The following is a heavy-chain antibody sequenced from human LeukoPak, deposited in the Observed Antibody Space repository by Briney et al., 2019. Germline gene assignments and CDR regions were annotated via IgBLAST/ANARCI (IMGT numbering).Heavy chain of an antibody. V-gene: IGHV4-59*08. CDR2: IYYSGST. D-gene: IGHD3-3*01. Sequence: PSETLSLTCAVSGASVSHDYWSWIRQPPGKGLEWIAYIYYSGSTNYNPSLHGRVTISKDTSKNQISLRLTSVTAADTAVYYCARHSFFEYFSLWGQGTLVTVSS. J-gene: IGHJ1*01. CDR1: GASVSHDY. CDR3: ARHSFFEYFSL.